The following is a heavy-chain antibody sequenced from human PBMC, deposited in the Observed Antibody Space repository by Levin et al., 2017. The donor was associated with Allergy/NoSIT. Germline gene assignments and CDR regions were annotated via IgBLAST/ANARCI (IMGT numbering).Heavy chain of an antibody. Sequence: SGPTLVKPTQTLTLTCTFSGFSLSSSGMRVSWVRQPPGKALEWLARIDWSDEGFYSTSLKTRLTISKDTSKNQVVLTMTNMDPVDTATYYCARLHDDVDGRNWFDPWGQGTLVTVSS. CDR3: ARLHDDVDGRNWFDP. J-gene: IGHJ5*02. D-gene: IGHD1-1*01. CDR2: IDWSDEG. V-gene: IGHV2-70*04. CDR1: GFSLSSSGMR.